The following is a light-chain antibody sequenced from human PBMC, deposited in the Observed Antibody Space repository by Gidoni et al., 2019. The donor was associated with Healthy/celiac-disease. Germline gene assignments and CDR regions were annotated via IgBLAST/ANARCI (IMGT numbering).Light chain of an antibody. Sequence: QSVLTHPPSASGTPGPRVTISCSGSSSNIGSNYVYWYQQLPGTAPKLLIYRNNQRPSGVPDRFYGSKSGTSASLAISGLRSEDEADYYCAAWDDSLSGPVFGGGTKLTVL. CDR1: SSNIGSNY. J-gene: IGLJ3*02. V-gene: IGLV1-47*01. CDR3: AAWDDSLSGPV. CDR2: RNN.